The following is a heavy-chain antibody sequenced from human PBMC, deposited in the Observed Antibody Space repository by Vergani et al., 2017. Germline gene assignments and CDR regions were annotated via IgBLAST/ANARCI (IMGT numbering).Heavy chain of an antibody. D-gene: IGHD3-16*01. CDR1: GFTFDNYA. Sequence: EVHLLESGGGLIQPGGSLRISCAASGFTFDNYAMTWVRQAPGQGLQWVSGIRGSGSSKFYEDSVKGRITISRDNSKNTLFLEMNSLRTENTATYFCAKGVSNVLASVWGGLDSWGPGTVVLVSS. J-gene: IGHJ4*02. CDR2: IRGSGSSK. CDR3: AKGVSNVLASVWGGLDS. V-gene: IGHV3-23*01.